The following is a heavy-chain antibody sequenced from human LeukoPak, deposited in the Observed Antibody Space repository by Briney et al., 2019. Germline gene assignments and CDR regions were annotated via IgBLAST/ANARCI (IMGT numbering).Heavy chain of an antibody. Sequence: GGSLRLSCAASGFTFSNAWMSWVRQAPGKGLEWVGRSKSKIDGGATDYAEPVKGRLTISRDDSRATLYLQMSSLKAEDTAVYYCTTERGSASWYEYYFDNWGQGTLVTVAS. CDR1: GFTFSNAW. CDR3: TTERGSASWYEYYFDN. V-gene: IGHV3-15*01. CDR2: SKSKIDGGAT. J-gene: IGHJ4*02. D-gene: IGHD6-13*01.